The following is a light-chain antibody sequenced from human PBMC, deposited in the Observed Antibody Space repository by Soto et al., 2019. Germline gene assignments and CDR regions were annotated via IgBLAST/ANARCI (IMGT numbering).Light chain of an antibody. CDR3: QQYNNWPPWT. Sequence: EVVITQSPATLSVSPGERATLSCRASQSVNNNLAWYQQRPGQAPTLLISGASTRAAGIPDRFSGSGSGTEFTLSISSLQSEDGAVYYCQQYNNWPPWTFGQGTKV. J-gene: IGKJ1*01. CDR2: GAS. V-gene: IGKV3-15*01. CDR1: QSVNNN.